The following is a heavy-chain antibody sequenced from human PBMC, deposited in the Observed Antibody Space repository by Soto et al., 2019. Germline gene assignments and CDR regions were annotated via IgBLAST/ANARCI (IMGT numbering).Heavy chain of an antibody. CDR1: GYTFTSYG. CDR2: ISAYNGNT. Sequence: ASVKVSCKASGYTFTSYGISWVRQAPGQGLEWMGWISAYNGNTNYAQKLQGRVTMTTDTSTSTAYMELRSLRSDDTAVYYCARVIQWLDLTYYYYGMDVWGQGTTVNVSS. V-gene: IGHV1-18*01. D-gene: IGHD6-19*01. CDR3: ARVIQWLDLTYYYYGMDV. J-gene: IGHJ6*02.